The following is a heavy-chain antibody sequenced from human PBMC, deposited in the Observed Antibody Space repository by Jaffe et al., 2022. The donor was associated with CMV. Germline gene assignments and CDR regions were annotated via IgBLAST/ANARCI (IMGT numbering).Heavy chain of an antibody. D-gene: IGHD2-15*01. J-gene: IGHJ5*02. V-gene: IGHV1-3*01. Sequence: QVQLVQSGAEVKKPGASVKVSCKASGYTFTSYAMHWVRQAPGQRLEWMGWINAGNGNTKYSQKFQGRVTITRDTSASTAYMELSSLRSEDTAVYYCARGLWCSGGSCYLKFWFDPWGQGTLVTVSS. CDR2: INAGNGNT. CDR3: ARGLWCSGGSCYLKFWFDP. CDR1: GYTFTSYA.